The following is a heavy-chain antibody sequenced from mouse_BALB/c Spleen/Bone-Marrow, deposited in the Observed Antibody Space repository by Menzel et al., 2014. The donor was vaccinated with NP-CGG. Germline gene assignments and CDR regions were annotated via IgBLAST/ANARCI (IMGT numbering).Heavy chain of an antibody. CDR2: IRNKTNGYTT. CDR3: AREKGRVFFDY. V-gene: IGHV7-3*02. CDR1: GFTFTDYY. J-gene: IGHJ2*01. Sequence: EVQVVESGGALVQPGGFLRLSRATAGFTFTDYYMNWLRQPPGKALEWLGFIRNKTNGYTTGYSASVKSRFTISRDNSQNILYLQMNPLRAEDSATYYCAREKGRVFFDYWGQGTTLTVSS.